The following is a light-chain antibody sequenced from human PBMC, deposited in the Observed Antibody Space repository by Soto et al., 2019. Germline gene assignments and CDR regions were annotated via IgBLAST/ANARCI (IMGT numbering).Light chain of an antibody. J-gene: IGKJ4*01. Sequence: DMEMTQSPSSLSASVGDRVTITCRASQSISNYLNWYQHKPGKVPTLLIYAASSLQSGVPTRISGSGSGTDFTLTINSLQPEDSATYYGQQSYGTPLTCGGGTKIEIK. V-gene: IGKV1-39*01. CDR3: QQSYGTPLT. CDR2: AAS. CDR1: QSISNY.